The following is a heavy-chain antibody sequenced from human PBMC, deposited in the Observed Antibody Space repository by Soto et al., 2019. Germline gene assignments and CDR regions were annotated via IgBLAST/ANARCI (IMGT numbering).Heavy chain of an antibody. J-gene: IGHJ4*02. V-gene: IGHV1-8*01. D-gene: IGHD1-1*01. CDR1: GYTFTSYD. CDR2: LNPNSGNI. CDR3: AIASRGSGGVDY. Sequence: QVQLVQSGAEVKKPGASVKVSCKASGYTFTSYDINWVRQATGQGLEWMGWLNPNSGNIGYAQKFQGRVTMTRNTSIITAYMQLSSLRSDDTAVYYCAIASRGSGGVDYWGQGTLVSVSS.